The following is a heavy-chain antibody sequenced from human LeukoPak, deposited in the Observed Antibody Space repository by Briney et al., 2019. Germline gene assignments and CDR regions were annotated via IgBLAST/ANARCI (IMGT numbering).Heavy chain of an antibody. V-gene: IGHV3-33*01. CDR3: ASSITVAGIIDY. CDR1: GFTFSSHG. Sequence: PGGSLRLSCAASGFTFSSHGMHWVRQAPGKGLEWVAVIWYDGSNEYYKDSVKGRFTISRDNSKNTLFLQMNALRAEDTAVYYCASSITVAGIIDYWGQGTLVTVSS. CDR2: IWYDGSNE. D-gene: IGHD6-19*01. J-gene: IGHJ4*02.